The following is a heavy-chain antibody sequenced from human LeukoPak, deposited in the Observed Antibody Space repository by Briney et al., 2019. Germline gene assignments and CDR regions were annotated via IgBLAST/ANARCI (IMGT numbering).Heavy chain of an antibody. Sequence: ASVKVSCKASGYTFTSYGISWVRQAPGQGLEWMGWISAYNGNTNYAQKLQGRVTMTTDTSTSTAYMELRSLRSGDTAVYYCAREGLNYDILTGYWGSNWFDPWGQGTLVTVSS. J-gene: IGHJ5*02. CDR3: AREGLNYDILTGYWGSNWFDP. CDR2: ISAYNGNT. V-gene: IGHV1-18*01. CDR1: GYTFTSYG. D-gene: IGHD3-9*01.